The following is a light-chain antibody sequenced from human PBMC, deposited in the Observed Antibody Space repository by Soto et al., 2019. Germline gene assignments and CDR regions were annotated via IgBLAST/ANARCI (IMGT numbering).Light chain of an antibody. V-gene: IGKV1-12*01. CDR2: GAS. CDR3: QQAKSFPRT. Sequence: DIQMTQSPSSVSASVGDRVTITCRASQDISSWLAWYQQKPGKAPKLLIYGASSLQSGVPSRFSGRGSGTDYTLTIPSLQPEDVATYYCQQAKSFPRTFGHGTKVDIK. J-gene: IGKJ1*01. CDR1: QDISSW.